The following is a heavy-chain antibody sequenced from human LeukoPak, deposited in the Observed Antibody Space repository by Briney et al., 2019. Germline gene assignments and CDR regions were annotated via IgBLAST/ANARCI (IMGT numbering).Heavy chain of an antibody. J-gene: IGHJ4*02. V-gene: IGHV3-53*01. D-gene: IGHD2-15*01. CDR3: ARSHMSRGGGSCYIDY. Sequence: GGSLRLSCAASGFTVSSNYMSWVRQSPGKGLEWVSVIYSGGSTYYADSVKGRFTISRDNSKNTLYLQMNSLRAEDTAVYYCARSHMSRGGGSCYIDYWGQGTLVTVSS. CDR2: IYSGGST. CDR1: GFTVSSNY.